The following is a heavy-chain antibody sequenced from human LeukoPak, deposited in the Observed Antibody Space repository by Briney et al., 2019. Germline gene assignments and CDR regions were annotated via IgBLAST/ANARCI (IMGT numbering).Heavy chain of an antibody. CDR1: GGSISSTNW. CDR3: SRESGAFSPFGY. Sequence: SGTLSLTCGVSGGSISSTNWWSWVRQPPGQGLEWIGEISLSGVTNYDPSPKSRVTMSLDRSKNHLSLTLTSVTAADTAVYYCSRESGAFSPFGYWGQGTLGTDSS. CDR2: ISLSGVT. J-gene: IGHJ4*02. D-gene: IGHD1-26*01. V-gene: IGHV4-4*02.